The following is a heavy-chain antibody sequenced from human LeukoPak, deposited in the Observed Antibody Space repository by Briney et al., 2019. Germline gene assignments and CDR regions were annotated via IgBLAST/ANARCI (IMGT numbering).Heavy chain of an antibody. J-gene: IGHJ6*02. Sequence: SETLSLTCAVYGGSFSGYYWSWIRQPPGKGLEWIGEINHGGSTNYNPSLKSRVTISVDTSKNQFSLKLSSVTAADTAVYYCARNSGIAAADTQDYYYCGMDVSGQGTTVTVSS. V-gene: IGHV4-34*01. CDR3: ARNSGIAAADTQDYYYCGMDV. D-gene: IGHD6-13*01. CDR2: INHGGST. CDR1: GGSFSGYY.